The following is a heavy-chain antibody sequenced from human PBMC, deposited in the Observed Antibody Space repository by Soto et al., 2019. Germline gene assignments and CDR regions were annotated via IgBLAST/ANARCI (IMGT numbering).Heavy chain of an antibody. Sequence: EVQLLESGGGLVQPGGSLRLSCAASGFTFSSYAMSWVRQAPGKGLEWVSAISGSGGSTYYADSVKGRFTISRDNAKNTLYRQMNTQRAEDTAVCYWAKVTGDDAFVIWGQGTMVTVSS. CDR2: ISGSGGST. D-gene: IGHD3-16*01. V-gene: IGHV3-23*01. J-gene: IGHJ3*02. CDR3: AKVTGDDAFVI. CDR1: GFTFSSYA.